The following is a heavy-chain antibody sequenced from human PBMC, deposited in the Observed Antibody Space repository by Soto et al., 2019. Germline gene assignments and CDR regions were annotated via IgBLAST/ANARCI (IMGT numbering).Heavy chain of an antibody. D-gene: IGHD6-6*01. CDR2: IKQDGSEK. Sequence: PGGSLRLSCAASGFTFSSYWMSWVRQAPGKGLEWVANIKQDGSEKYYVDSVKGRFTISRDNAKNSLYLQMNSLRAEDTAVYYCARFLLDAPTYSSSVGGWFDPWGQGTLVTVSS. CDR3: ARFLLDAPTYSSSVGGWFDP. J-gene: IGHJ5*02. V-gene: IGHV3-7*01. CDR1: GFTFSSYW.